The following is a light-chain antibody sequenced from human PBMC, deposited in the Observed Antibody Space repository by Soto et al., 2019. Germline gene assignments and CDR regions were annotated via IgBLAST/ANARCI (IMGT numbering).Light chain of an antibody. CDR1: QSVSSSY. Sequence: EIVLTQSPGTLSLSPGERATLSCRASQSVSSSYLAWYQQKPGQAPRLLIYGASSRATGIPDRFSGSGSGTDFTLTISRLEPEDFAVYYCQQFSSYPLTFGQGTKVDIK. V-gene: IGKV3-20*01. CDR3: QQFSSYPLT. CDR2: GAS. J-gene: IGKJ4*01.